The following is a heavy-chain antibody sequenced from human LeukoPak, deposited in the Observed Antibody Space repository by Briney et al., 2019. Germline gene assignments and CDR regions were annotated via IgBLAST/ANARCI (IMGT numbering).Heavy chain of an antibody. Sequence: ASVKVSCKASGYTFTVYHMHWVRQAPGQGLEWMGWINPNSGGTNYAQKFQGRVTMTRDTSISTAYMELSRLRSDDTAVYYCAREYCSSTSCRLSPRNWFDPWGQGTLVTVSS. CDR2: INPNSGGT. J-gene: IGHJ5*02. CDR1: GYTFTVYH. V-gene: IGHV1-2*02. CDR3: AREYCSSTSCRLSPRNWFDP. D-gene: IGHD2-2*01.